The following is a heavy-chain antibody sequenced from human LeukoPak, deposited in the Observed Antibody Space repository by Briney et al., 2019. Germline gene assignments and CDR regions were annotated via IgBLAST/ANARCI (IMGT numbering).Heavy chain of an antibody. Sequence: GRSLRLSCAASGVTFNIYAVHWVRQAPGKGLEWVAVLSFDGINKYYADSVKGRFTISRDYSKNTLYLQMNSLRAEDTAVYSCARDPVDYGEAWAYWGQGTLVTVSS. CDR2: LSFDGINK. CDR3: ARDPVDYGEAWAY. CDR1: GVTFNIYA. V-gene: IGHV3-30-3*01. J-gene: IGHJ4*02. D-gene: IGHD4-17*01.